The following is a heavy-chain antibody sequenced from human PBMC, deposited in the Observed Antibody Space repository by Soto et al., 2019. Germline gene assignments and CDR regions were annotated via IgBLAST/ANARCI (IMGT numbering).Heavy chain of an antibody. CDR3: GRYLGLLKGLFDY. D-gene: IGHD3-16*01. Sequence: LRLSCLASGFSFNGFNMNWIRRAPGGGLEWVASISVSGDNIYYGDSVQGRFTISRDNSKRSVFLDLSSLRVEDTAVYYCGRYLGLLKGLFDYWGQGPLVTVCS. CDR1: GFSFNGFN. J-gene: IGHJ4*02. CDR2: ISVSGDNI. V-gene: IGHV3-21*01.